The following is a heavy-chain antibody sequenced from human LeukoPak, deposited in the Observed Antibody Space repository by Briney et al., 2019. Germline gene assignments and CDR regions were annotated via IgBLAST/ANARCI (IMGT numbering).Heavy chain of an antibody. CDR2: ISAYNGNT. Sequence: ASVKVSCKASGYTFTSYGISWVRQAPGQGLEWMGWISAYNGNTNYAQKLQGRVTMTTDTSTSTAYMELRSLRSDDTAVYYCARVTYYYDSSGYYPDAFDMWGQETMVTVSS. CDR1: GYTFTSYG. V-gene: IGHV1-18*01. D-gene: IGHD3-22*01. CDR3: ARVTYYYDSSGYYPDAFDM. J-gene: IGHJ3*02.